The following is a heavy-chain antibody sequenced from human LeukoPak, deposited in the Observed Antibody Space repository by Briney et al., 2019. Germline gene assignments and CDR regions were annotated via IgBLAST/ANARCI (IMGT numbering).Heavy chain of an antibody. CDR2: INQDGSEE. D-gene: IGHD2-8*02. V-gene: IGHV3-7*01. J-gene: IGHJ6*03. CDR3: ARYGFLLGGHYYYYMDV. CDR1: GFTFSSYW. Sequence: GGSLRLSCAASGFTFSSYWLSWFRQAPGKGLEWVANINQDGSEEYFVDSVKGRFTISRDNAKKSMNLQMNSLGVEDTAVYYCARYGFLLGGHYYYYMDVWGKGTTVTVSS.